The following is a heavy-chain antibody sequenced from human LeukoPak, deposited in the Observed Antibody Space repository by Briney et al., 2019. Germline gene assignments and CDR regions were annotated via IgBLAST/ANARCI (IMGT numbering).Heavy chain of an antibody. CDR3: ARSRWLQIDY. V-gene: IGHV4-61*02. CDR1: GGSISSGSYY. CDR2: IYTSGST. Sequence: SETLSLTCTVSGGSISSGSYYWSWIRQPAGKGLEWIGRIYTSGSTNYNPSLKSRVTISVDTSKNQFSLKLSSVTAADTAVDYCARSRWLQIDYWGQGTLVTVSS. J-gene: IGHJ4*02. D-gene: IGHD5-24*01.